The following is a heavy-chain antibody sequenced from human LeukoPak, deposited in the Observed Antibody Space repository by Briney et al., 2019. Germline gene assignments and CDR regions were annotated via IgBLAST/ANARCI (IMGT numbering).Heavy chain of an antibody. Sequence: GGSLRLYCAASGFTFSSYAMSWVRQAPGKGLEWLSAISGSGGSTYYADSVKGRFTISRDNSKNTLYLQMNSLRAEDTAVYYFLQDRDGIRYYYDSSGYYFDYWGQGTLVTVSS. J-gene: IGHJ4*02. CDR1: GFTFSSYA. CDR3: LQDRDGIRYYYDSSGYYFDY. V-gene: IGHV3-23*01. D-gene: IGHD3-22*01. CDR2: ISGSGGST.